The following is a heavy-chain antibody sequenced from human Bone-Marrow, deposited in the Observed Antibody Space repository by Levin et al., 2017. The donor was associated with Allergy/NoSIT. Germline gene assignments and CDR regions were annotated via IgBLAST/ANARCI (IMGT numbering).Heavy chain of an antibody. CDR2: IFPVFGTA. Sequence: SVKVSCKASGDTFSDSGITWVRQAPGQGLEWMGGIFPVFGTATYTQKFQGRLVITADESTGTAYMELSSLTSEDTALYYCARAASYSSRWYYTGLDHWGQGTLVVVSS. D-gene: IGHD6-13*01. CDR3: ARAASYSSRWYYTGLDH. CDR1: GDTFSDSG. J-gene: IGHJ4*02. V-gene: IGHV1-69*13.